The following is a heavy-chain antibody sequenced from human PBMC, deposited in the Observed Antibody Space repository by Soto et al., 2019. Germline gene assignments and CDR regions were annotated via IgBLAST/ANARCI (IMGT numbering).Heavy chain of an antibody. CDR1: GYTFTSYD. CDR2: MNPNSGNT. J-gene: IGHJ5*02. D-gene: IGHD3-22*01. Sequence: QVQLVQSGAEVKKPGASVKVSCKASGYTFTSYDINWVRQATGQGLEWMGWMNPNSGNTGYAQKFQGIVTMTRNTSISAAYMELSSLRSEDPAGYYCARDPWSGYYYRFDPWGQGTLVTVSS. CDR3: ARDPWSGYYYRFDP. V-gene: IGHV1-8*01.